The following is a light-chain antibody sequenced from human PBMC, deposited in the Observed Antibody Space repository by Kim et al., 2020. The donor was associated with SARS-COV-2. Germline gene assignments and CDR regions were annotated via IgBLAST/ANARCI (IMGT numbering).Light chain of an antibody. Sequence: QSALTQPASVSGSPGQSITISCTGSSSDVGRYNYVSWYQQHPGKAPNLMIYDVSQRPSGISNRFSGSKSGNTASLTISGLQAADEADYYCSSYTSSSGWVFGGGTQLTVL. CDR3: SSYTSSSGWV. CDR2: DVS. CDR1: SSDVGRYNY. J-gene: IGLJ3*02. V-gene: IGLV2-14*01.